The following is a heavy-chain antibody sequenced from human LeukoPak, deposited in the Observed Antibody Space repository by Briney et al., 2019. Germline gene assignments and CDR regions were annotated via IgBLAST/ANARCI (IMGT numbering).Heavy chain of an antibody. J-gene: IGHJ5*02. CDR2: ISSSSSCI. V-gene: IGHV3-21*01. Sequence: PGGSLRLSCAASGFTFSSYSMNWVRQAPGKGLEWVSSISSSSSCIYYADSVKGRFTISRDNAKNSLYLQMNSLRAEDTAVYYCARGYRAVTNWFDPWGQGTLVTVSS. CDR3: ARGYRAVTNWFDP. CDR1: GFTFSSYS. D-gene: IGHD4-4*01.